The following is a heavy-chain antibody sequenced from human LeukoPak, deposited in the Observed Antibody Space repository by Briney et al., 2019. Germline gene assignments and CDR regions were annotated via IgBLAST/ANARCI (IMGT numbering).Heavy chain of an antibody. CDR1: GYTFTSYA. CDR2: IIPIFGTA. V-gene: IGHV1-69*13. J-gene: IGHJ4*02. Sequence: SVKVSCKASGYTFTSYAISWVRQAPGQGLEWMGGIIPIFGTANYAQKFQGRVTITADESTSTAYMELSSLRSEDTAVYYCARGSALLALSFDYWGQGTLVTVSS. CDR3: ARGSALLALSFDY. D-gene: IGHD2-15*01.